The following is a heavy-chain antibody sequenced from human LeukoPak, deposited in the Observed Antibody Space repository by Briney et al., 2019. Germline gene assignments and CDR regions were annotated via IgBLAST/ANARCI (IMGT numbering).Heavy chain of an antibody. D-gene: IGHD6-13*01. CDR2: IYYSGST. V-gene: IGHV4-59*01. J-gene: IGHJ4*02. CDR3: AREGSSWDDPFDF. Sequence: SETLSLTCTVSGGSISSYYWSWIRQSPGKGLEWIGYIYYSGSTNYNPSLKSRVTISVDTSKNQFSLKLTSMAAADTAVYYCAREGSSWDDPFDFWGQGTLVTVSS. CDR1: GGSISSYY.